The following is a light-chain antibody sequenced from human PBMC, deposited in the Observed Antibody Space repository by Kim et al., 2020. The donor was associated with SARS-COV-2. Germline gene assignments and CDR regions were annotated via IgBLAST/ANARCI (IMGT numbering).Light chain of an antibody. J-gene: IGLJ1*01. CDR3: NSYTSSRTYV. CDR2: DVS. Sequence: QSALTQPASVSASPGQSITMSCTGTSSDIGFYNYVSWYQQYPGKAPRLMIYDVSKRPSGVSNRFSGSKSGNTASLTISGLQTEDEADYYCNSYTSSRTYVCGTGTKVTVL. V-gene: IGLV2-14*03. CDR1: SSDIGFYNY.